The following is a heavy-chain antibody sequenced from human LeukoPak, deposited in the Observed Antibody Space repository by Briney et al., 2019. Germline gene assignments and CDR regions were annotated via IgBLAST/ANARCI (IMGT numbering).Heavy chain of an antibody. CDR3: ARGSYVWGSYRLGGTLDY. J-gene: IGHJ4*02. CDR1: GGSISSGGYY. CDR2: IYYSGST. D-gene: IGHD3-16*02. V-gene: IGHV4-31*03. Sequence: PSETLSLTCTVSGGSISSGGYYWSWIRQHPGKGLEWIGYIYYSGSTYYNPSLKSRVTILVDTSKSQFSLKLSSVTAADTAVYYCARGSYVWGSYRLGGTLDYWGQGTLVTVSS.